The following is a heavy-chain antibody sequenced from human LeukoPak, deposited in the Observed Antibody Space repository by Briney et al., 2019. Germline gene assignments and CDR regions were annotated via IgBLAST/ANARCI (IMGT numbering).Heavy chain of an antibody. V-gene: IGHV1-8*01. CDR1: GYTLTSYD. CDR3: TRETSSRYFDY. J-gene: IGHJ4*02. CDR2: MNPNSGRT. Sequence: GASVKVSCKASGYTLTSYDINWARQATGQGLEWTGWMNPNSGRTGYAQNFQGRITITRNTSISTAYMELSSLRSEDTAVYYCTRETSSRYFDYWGQGTLITVSS.